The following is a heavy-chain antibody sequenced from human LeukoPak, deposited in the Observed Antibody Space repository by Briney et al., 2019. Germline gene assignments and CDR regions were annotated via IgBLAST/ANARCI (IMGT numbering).Heavy chain of an antibody. J-gene: IGHJ4*02. CDR2: IYYSGST. V-gene: IGHV4-39*07. D-gene: IGHD3-3*01. Sequence: SETLSFTGPVSVGSISIISYYWGWIGQPPGKGLEWMGSIYYSGSTYYNPSLKSRVTISVDTSKNQFSLKLSSVTAADTAVYSCARQQYGQGDFWSGYQNLYFDYWGQGTLVTVSS. CDR1: VGSISIISYY. CDR3: ARQQYGQGDFWSGYQNLYFDY.